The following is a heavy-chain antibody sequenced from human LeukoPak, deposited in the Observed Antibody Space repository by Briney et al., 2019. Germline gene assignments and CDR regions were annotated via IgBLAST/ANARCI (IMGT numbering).Heavy chain of an antibody. J-gene: IGHJ4*02. CDR1: GDSVSSDSAA. Sequence: SQTLSLTCAISGDSVSSDSAACNWIRQSPSRGLEWLTRTYYRSKWYNDYAVSVKRRITINPDTSKNQFSLQLNSVTPEDTAVYYCAREGYNSPADCWGQGTLVTVSS. CDR2: TYYRSKWYN. CDR3: AREGYNSPADC. D-gene: IGHD1-14*01. V-gene: IGHV6-1*01.